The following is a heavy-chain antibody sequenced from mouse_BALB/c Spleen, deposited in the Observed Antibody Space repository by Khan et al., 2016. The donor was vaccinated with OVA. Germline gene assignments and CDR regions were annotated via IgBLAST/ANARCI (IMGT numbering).Heavy chain of an antibody. D-gene: IGHD3-2*02. CDR2: IYPGTDNT. V-gene: IGHV1-76*01. CDR3: AREEALYYFDY. CDR1: GYIFTSHW. J-gene: IGHJ2*01. Sequence: QMQLEESGAELVRPGTSVRLSCKTSGYIFTSHWLHWVKPRSGQGLEWIARIYPGTDNTYYNEKFKDKATLTADKSSSTAYLQLSSLKSEDSAVFFCAREEALYYFDYWGQGTTLTVSS.